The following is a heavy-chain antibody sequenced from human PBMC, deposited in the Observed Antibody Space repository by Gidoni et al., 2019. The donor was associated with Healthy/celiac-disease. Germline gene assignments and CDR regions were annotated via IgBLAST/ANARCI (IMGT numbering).Heavy chain of an antibody. Sequence: QVQLVESGGGVVQPGRSLRLSCAASGFTISSYGMHWVRQATGKGLEWVAVIWYDGSNKYYADSVKGRFTISRDNSKNTLYLQMNSLRAEDTAVYYCARTELGVADEYAFDIWGQGTMVTVSS. D-gene: IGHD3-16*01. V-gene: IGHV3-33*01. CDR3: ARTELGVADEYAFDI. J-gene: IGHJ3*02. CDR2: IWYDGSNK. CDR1: GFTISSYG.